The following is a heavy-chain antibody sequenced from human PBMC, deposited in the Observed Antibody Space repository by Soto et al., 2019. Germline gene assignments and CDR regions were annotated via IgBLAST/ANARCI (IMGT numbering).Heavy chain of an antibody. CDR1: GFTFSSYW. Sequence: GGSLRLSCAASGFTFSSYWMSWVRQAPGKGLEWVANIKQDGSEKYYVDSVKGRFTISRDNAKNSLYLQMNSLRAEDTAVYYCARRWPYCSGGSCYSRPPRERKTPYYYYYMDVWGKGTTVTVSS. CDR3: ARRWPYCSGGSCYSRPPRERKTPYYYYYMDV. D-gene: IGHD2-15*01. CDR2: IKQDGSEK. J-gene: IGHJ6*03. V-gene: IGHV3-7*01.